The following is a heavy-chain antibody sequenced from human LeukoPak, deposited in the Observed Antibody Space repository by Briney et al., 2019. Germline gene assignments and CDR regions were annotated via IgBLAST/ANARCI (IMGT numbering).Heavy chain of an antibody. CDR2: IYYDGSDK. J-gene: IGHJ3*02. Sequence: GGSLRLSCAASGFTFSSYEMNWVRQAPGKGLEWVAVIYYDGSDKYYVDSVKGRFTISRDNSKNTLYLQMNSLRAEDTAVYYCARGGFNEKGAFDMWGQGTMVTVSS. CDR1: GFTFSSYE. D-gene: IGHD2-8*01. V-gene: IGHV3-33*08. CDR3: ARGGFNEKGAFDM.